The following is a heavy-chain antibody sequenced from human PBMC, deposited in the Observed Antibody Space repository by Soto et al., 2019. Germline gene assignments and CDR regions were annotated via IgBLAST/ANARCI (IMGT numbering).Heavy chain of an antibody. V-gene: IGHV4-4*07. J-gene: IGHJ5*02. CDR3: ARVGPWVPYYYDSSPYTFENWFDP. D-gene: IGHD3-22*01. CDR2: IYTSGST. CDR1: GGSISSYY. Sequence: SETLSLTCTVSGGSISSYYWSWIRQPAGKGLEWIGRIYTSGSTNYNPSLKSRVTMSVDTSKNQFSLKLSSVTAADTAVYYCARVGPWVPYYYDSSPYTFENWFDPWGQGTLVTVSS.